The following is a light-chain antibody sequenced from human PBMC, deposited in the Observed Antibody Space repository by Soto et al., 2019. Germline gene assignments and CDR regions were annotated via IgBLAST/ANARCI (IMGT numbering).Light chain of an antibody. J-gene: IGLJ1*01. CDR3: CSYADSFYV. CDR2: DVS. CDR1: NSDVGGYNY. Sequence: QSALTQPRSVPGSPGQSVTISCTGTNSDVGGYNYVSWYQQYPGKVPKLMIYDVSKRSSGVPDRFSGSKSGNTASLTISGLQAEDEADYYCCSYADSFYVFGSGTKLTVL. V-gene: IGLV2-11*01.